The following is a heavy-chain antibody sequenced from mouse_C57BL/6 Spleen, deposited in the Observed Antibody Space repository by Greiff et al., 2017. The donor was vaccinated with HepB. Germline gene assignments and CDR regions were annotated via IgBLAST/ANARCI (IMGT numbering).Heavy chain of an antibody. J-gene: IGHJ3*01. CDR2: IYPGSGNT. CDR3: AATVVATSPFAY. V-gene: IGHV1-76*01. Sequence: VQLQQSGAELVRPGASVKLSCKASGYTFTDYYINWVKQRPGQGLEWIARIYPGSGNTYYNEKFKGKATLTAEKSSSTAYMQLSSLTSEDSAVYFCAATVVATSPFAYWGQGTLVTVSA. D-gene: IGHD1-1*01. CDR1: GYTFTDYY.